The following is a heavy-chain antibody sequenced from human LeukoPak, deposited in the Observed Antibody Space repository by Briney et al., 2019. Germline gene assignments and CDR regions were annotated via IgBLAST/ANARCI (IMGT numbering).Heavy chain of an antibody. Sequence: SETLSLTCAVYGGSFSGYYWSWIRQPPGKGLEWIGSIYYSGSTYYNPSLKSRVTISVDTSKNQFSLKLSSVTAADTAVYYCATGYYYDSSGYPYNWFDPWGQGTLVTVSS. V-gene: IGHV4-34*01. CDR2: IYYSGST. CDR3: ATGYYYDSSGYPYNWFDP. CDR1: GGSFSGYY. J-gene: IGHJ5*02. D-gene: IGHD3-22*01.